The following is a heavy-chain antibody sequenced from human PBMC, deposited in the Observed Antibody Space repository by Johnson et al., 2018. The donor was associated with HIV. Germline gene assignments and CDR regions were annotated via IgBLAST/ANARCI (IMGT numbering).Heavy chain of an antibody. CDR1: RITVGSNY. D-gene: IGHD5-18*01. Sequence: VQLVESGGGLVQSGGSLRLSCEASRITVGSNYMSWVRRAPGKGLEWVSVIFSAGDTYYADSVKGRFTISRDNSKNMLYLQMNSLRPDYTAVYYCARDGRDLVTRGGFDIWGPGTVVTVSS. CDR3: ARDGRDLVTRGGFDI. V-gene: IGHV3-66*02. CDR2: IFSAGDT. J-gene: IGHJ3*02.